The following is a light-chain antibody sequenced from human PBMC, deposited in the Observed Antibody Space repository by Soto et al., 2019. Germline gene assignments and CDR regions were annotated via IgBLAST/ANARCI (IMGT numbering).Light chain of an antibody. Sequence: NFMLTQPHSVSETPGKTVTISCTRSSGSIASNYVRSYQQRPGSAPITVIYEDNQRPSGVPHRFSGSIDSSSNSASLTISGRKTEDEADYCQSYGCSNLQFAGGTKLTVL. CDR1: SGSIASNY. CDR2: EDN. J-gene: IGLJ3*02. CDR3: QSYGCSNLQ. V-gene: IGLV6-57*04.